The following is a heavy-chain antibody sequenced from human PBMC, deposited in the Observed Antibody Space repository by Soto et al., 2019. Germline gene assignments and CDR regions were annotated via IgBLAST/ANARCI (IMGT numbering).Heavy chain of an antibody. J-gene: IGHJ6*02. V-gene: IGHV3-74*01. CDR1: GFAFSTYW. CDR3: ARGAKNIYAMDV. Sequence: PGGCLRLSCAASGFAFSTYWMHWVRQAPGKGLLWVSRIKFDGSSTYYADSVKGRFTISRDDAKNTLFLQMNGLRVDDTAVYYCARGAKNIYAMDVWGQGTTVTVSS. CDR2: IKFDGSST.